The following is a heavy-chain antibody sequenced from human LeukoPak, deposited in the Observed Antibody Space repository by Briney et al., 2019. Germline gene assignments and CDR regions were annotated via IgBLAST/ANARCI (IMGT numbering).Heavy chain of an antibody. D-gene: IGHD1-26*01. CDR1: GGSVSGYY. CDR2: VYYSGST. CDR3: ARDTRSRASRAPLAGLTDYYYYYGMDV. J-gene: IGHJ6*02. Sequence: PSEALSLTCVVSGGSVSGYYWGWIRQPPGRGLEWIGYVYYSGSTNYNPSLKSRVTISVDTSKNQFSLKLSSVTAADTAVYYCARDTRSRASRAPLAGLTDYYYYYGMDVWGQGTTVTVSS. V-gene: IGHV4-59*02.